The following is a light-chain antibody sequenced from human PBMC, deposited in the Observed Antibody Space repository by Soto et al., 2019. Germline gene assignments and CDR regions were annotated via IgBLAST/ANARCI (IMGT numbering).Light chain of an antibody. V-gene: IGKV3-20*01. Sequence: EIVLTQSPATLSLSPGERATLSCRASRSVGNNLAWYQKKPGQAPGLLIYGASSRATGIPDRFSGSGSGTDFTLTISRLEPEDFAVYYCQQCGSSPKTFGQGTKVDIK. J-gene: IGKJ1*01. CDR1: RSVGNN. CDR3: QQCGSSPKT. CDR2: GAS.